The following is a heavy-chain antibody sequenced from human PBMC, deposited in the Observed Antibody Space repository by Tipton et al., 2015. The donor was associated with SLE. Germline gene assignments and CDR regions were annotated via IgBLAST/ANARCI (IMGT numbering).Heavy chain of an antibody. J-gene: IGHJ6*02. Sequence: ILSLTCNVSGGSFSSGAYYWSWIRQHPGKGLEWIGYIYDSKSTYYNPSLKSRLTMSADTSKNQISLKLSSVSAADTAVYYCVRGPKDVWGQGTTVTVSS. V-gene: IGHV4-31*03. CDR3: VRGPKDV. CDR1: GGSFSSGAYY. CDR2: IYDSKST.